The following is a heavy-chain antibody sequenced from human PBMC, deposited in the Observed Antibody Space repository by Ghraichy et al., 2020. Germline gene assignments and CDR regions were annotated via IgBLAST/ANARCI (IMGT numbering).Heavy chain of an antibody. CDR2: INHSGST. CDR3: ARGGGSYYY. V-gene: IGHV4-34*01. D-gene: IGHD1-26*01. J-gene: IGHJ4*02. Sequence: SETLSLTCAVYGGSFSGYYWSWIRQPPGKGLEWIGEINHSGSTNYNPSLKSRVTISVDTSKNQFSLKLSSVTAADTAVYYCARGGGSYYYWGQGTLVTVSS. CDR1: GGSFSGYY.